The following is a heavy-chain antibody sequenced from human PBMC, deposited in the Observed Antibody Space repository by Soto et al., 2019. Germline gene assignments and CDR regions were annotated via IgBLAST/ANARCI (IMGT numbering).Heavy chain of an antibody. CDR2: IYHSGST. V-gene: IGHV4-30-2*01. Sequence: SETLSLTCAVSGGSISSGGYPWSWIRQPPGKGLEWIGYIYHSGSTYYNPSLKSRVTISVDRSKNQFSLKLSSVTAADTAVYYCASYSGAATFDYWGQGTLVTVSS. J-gene: IGHJ4*02. D-gene: IGHD2-15*01. CDR3: ASYSGAATFDY. CDR1: GGSISSGGYP.